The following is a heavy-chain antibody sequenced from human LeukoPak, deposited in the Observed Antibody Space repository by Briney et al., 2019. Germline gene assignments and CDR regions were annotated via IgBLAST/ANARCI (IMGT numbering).Heavy chain of an antibody. CDR2: IYYSGSA. CDR3: ARHSRSYYDFDY. V-gene: IGHV4-59*08. Sequence: PSETLSLTCTVSGDSISSYYWSWIRQPPGKGLEWTGYIYYSGSANYNPSLKSRVTISVDTSKNHFSLKLSSVTAADTAVYYCARHSRSYYDFDYWGQGTLVTVSS. CDR1: GDSISSYY. J-gene: IGHJ4*02. D-gene: IGHD1-26*01.